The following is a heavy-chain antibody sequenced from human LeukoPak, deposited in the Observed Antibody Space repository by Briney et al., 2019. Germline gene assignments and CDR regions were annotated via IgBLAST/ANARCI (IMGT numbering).Heavy chain of an antibody. CDR2: ISADGSVT. CDR1: GFTFSRYW. Sequence: PGGSLRLSCADSGFTFSRYWMPWVRQTPGKGLVWVSCISADGSVTRYADSVKGRFTISRDNTKSTLYLQMHSLRAEDTAVYYCATAGGDGSRMGFDPWGQGTLVTASS. D-gene: IGHD2-15*01. CDR3: ATAGGDGSRMGFDP. J-gene: IGHJ5*02. V-gene: IGHV3-74*01.